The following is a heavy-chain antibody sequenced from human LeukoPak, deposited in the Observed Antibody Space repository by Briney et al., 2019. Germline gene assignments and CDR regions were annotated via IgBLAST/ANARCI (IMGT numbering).Heavy chain of an antibody. V-gene: IGHV1-18*01. CDR3: ARWTGAVVPHRNQFDP. CDR2: ISAYNGNT. J-gene: IGHJ5*02. CDR1: GYTFTSYG. D-gene: IGHD3-22*01. Sequence: GASVKVSCKASGYTFTSYGISWVRQAPGQGLEWMGWISAYNGNTNYAQKLQGRVTMTTDTSTSTAYMELRSLRSDDTAVYYCARWTGAVVPHRNQFDPWGQGTLVTVSS.